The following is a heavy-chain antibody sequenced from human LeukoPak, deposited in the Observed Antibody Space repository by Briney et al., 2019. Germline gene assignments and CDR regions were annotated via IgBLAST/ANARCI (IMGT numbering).Heavy chain of an antibody. D-gene: IGHD6-19*01. V-gene: IGHV4-59*08. CDR3: ARFRGSGWTDYYYGMDV. J-gene: IGHJ6*02. CDR1: GGSISSYY. CDR2: IYYSGST. Sequence: SETLSLTCTVSGGSISSYYWSWIRQPPGKGLEWIGYIYYSGSTNYNPSLKSRVTISVDTSKNLFSLKLSSVTAADTAVYYCARFRGSGWTDYYYGMDVWGQGTTVTVSS.